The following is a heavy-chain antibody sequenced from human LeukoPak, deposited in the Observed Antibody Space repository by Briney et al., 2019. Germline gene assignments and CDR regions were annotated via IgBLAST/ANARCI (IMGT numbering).Heavy chain of an antibody. J-gene: IGHJ5*02. V-gene: IGHV4-61*02. Sequence: SQTLSLTCTVSGASISSGSYYWSWIRQPAGKGLEWIGRIYSSENTNYNPSLKSRVTISVDTSKNQFSLELNSVTAADTAVYYCARSLITRTNWFDPWGQGTLVTVSS. CDR1: GASISSGSYY. CDR3: ARSLITRTNWFDP. CDR2: IYSSENT. D-gene: IGHD1-7*01.